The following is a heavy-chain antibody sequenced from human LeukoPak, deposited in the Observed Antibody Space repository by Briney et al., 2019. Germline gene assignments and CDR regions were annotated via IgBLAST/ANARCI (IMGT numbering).Heavy chain of an antibody. CDR2: IVGSGDT. J-gene: IGHJ4*02. CDR1: GFSISTYA. V-gene: IGHV3-23*01. Sequence: PGGSLRLSCAASGFSISTYAMSWVRQAPGKGLEWVSGIVGSGDTEHAHAVQGPFTISKANSKKIVYLQMNSLRAEDTAVYYCAKDAVYGDGYWEFDYWGQGNLVTVSS. D-gene: IGHD5-24*01. CDR3: AKDAVYGDGYWEFDY.